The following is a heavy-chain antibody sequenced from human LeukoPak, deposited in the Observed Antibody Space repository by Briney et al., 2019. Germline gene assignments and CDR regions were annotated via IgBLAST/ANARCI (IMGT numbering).Heavy chain of an antibody. D-gene: IGHD3-22*01. V-gene: IGHV3-30*18. CDR2: ISYDGSNK. Sequence: GGSLRLSCAASGFTFGSYGMDWVRQAPGKVREWVAVISYDGSNKYYADSVKGRFTISRDNSKNTLYLQMNSLRAEDTAVYYCAKEGEDYYDSSGPFDYWGQGTLVTVSS. CDR3: AKEGEDYYDSSGPFDY. CDR1: GFTFGSYG. J-gene: IGHJ4*02.